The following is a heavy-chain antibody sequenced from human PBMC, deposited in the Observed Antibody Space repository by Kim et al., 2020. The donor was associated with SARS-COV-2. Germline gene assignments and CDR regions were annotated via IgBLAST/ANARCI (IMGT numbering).Heavy chain of an antibody. J-gene: IGHJ4*02. Sequence: GFTGRFVFSLDTSVSTAYLQISSLKAEDTAVYYCAINARDNNPSFDYWGQGTLVTVSS. D-gene: IGHD1-1*01. CDR3: AINARDNNPSFDY. V-gene: IGHV7-4-1*02.